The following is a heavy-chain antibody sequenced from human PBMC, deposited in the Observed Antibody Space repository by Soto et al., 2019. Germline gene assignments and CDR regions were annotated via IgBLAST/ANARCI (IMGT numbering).Heavy chain of an antibody. V-gene: IGHV4-4*02. J-gene: IGHJ4*02. CDR2: IFHDGTA. CDR1: GVSISSGNW. Sequence: PSETLSLTCAVSGVSISSGNWWTCVRQTPQRGLEYIGEIFHDGTANYYPSFERRVAISVDTSKNQFSLKLTSVTAADTAIYFCARLVYDTRLNYMYFDFWGQGALVTVSS. D-gene: IGHD2-8*01. CDR3: ARLVYDTRLNYMYFDF.